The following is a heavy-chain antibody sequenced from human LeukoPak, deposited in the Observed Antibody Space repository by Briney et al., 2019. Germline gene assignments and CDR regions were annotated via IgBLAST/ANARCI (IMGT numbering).Heavy chain of an antibody. CDR1: GFNFRDHW. Sequence: GGSLRLSCAGSGFNFRDHWMSWLRQAPGKGPEWVAHIKPDGSEKYYVDSVKGRFIISRDDARNSLSLQMNNLRAEDTALYYCARGGYYYDSSGYYYGGVRYFDYWGQGTLVTVSS. J-gene: IGHJ4*02. CDR3: ARGGYYYDSSGYYYGGVRYFDY. V-gene: IGHV3-7*03. CDR2: IKPDGSEK. D-gene: IGHD3-22*01.